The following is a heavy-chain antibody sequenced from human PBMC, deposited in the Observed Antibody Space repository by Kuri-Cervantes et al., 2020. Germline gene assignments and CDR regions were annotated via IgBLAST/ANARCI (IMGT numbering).Heavy chain of an antibody. D-gene: IGHD5-12*01. Sequence: GESLKISCTASGFTFRNYRMNWVRQAPGKGLEWVSFIRSSSSIYYADSVKGRFTISRDNSKNTLYLQMNSLRAEDTAVYYCAKQGGVATIIGFDYWGQGTLVTVSS. CDR1: GFTFRNYR. J-gene: IGHJ4*02. CDR2: IRSSSSI. V-gene: IGHV3-23*01. CDR3: AKQGGVATIIGFDY.